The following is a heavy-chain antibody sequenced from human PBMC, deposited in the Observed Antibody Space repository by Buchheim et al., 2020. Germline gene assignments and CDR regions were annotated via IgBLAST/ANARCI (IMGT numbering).Heavy chain of an antibody. D-gene: IGHD3-16*01. CDR2: ISSSGTST. J-gene: IGHJ6*02. CDR3: AKDQMGNYYVGMDA. Sequence: EVQLLESGGGLVHPGGSLRLSCAASGFTFDNFAMSWVRQAPGKGLEWVSGISSSGTSTYYADSVKGRFSLSSENSTQTMYLEMDSLRAEYSAVYYCAKDQMGNYYVGMDAWGQGTT. CDR1: GFTFDNFA. V-gene: IGHV3-23*01.